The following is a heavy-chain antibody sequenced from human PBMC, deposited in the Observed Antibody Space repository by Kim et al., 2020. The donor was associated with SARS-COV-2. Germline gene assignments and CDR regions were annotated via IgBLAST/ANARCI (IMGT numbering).Heavy chain of an antibody. D-gene: IGHD6-13*01. J-gene: IGHJ4*02. CDR3: ARDEIAAAGTGDY. V-gene: IGHV1-3*01. Sequence: YSRKFQGRVTITRDTSASTAYMELSSLRSEDTAVYYCARDEIAAAGTGDYWGQGTLVTVSS.